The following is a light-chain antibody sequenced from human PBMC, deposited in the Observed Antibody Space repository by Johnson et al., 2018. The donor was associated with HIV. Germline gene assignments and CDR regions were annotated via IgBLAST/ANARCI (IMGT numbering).Light chain of an antibody. V-gene: IGLV1-51*01. CDR3: GTWDSSLCAVGYV. Sequence: QSVLTQPPSVSPAAGQKVAISCSRDITDVGNDAEACCHQPPGKAPKFIIYVHFVRPSGIPDRSSGSKSRPSATLGIHRLQTGDEAHSYCGTWDSSLCAVGYVFGTGTKVTVL. CDR1: ITDVGNDA. CDR2: VHF. J-gene: IGLJ1*01.